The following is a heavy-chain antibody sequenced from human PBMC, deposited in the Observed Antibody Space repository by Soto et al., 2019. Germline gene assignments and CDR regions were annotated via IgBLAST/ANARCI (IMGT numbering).Heavy chain of an antibody. Sequence: SETLSLTCTVSGGSISSYYWSWIRQPPGKGLEWIGYIYYSGSTNYNPSLKSRVTISVDTSKNQFSLKLSSVTAADTAVYYCARDHELRYFDWSRAYYYYYGMDVWGQGTTVTVSS. J-gene: IGHJ6*02. CDR1: GGSISSYY. CDR3: ARDHELRYFDWSRAYYYYYGMDV. CDR2: IYYSGST. V-gene: IGHV4-59*01. D-gene: IGHD3-9*01.